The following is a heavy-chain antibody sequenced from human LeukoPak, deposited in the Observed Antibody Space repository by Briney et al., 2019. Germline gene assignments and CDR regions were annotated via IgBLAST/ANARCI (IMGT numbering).Heavy chain of an antibody. CDR2: IRSKANSYAT. J-gene: IGHJ3*02. D-gene: IGHD2-21*02. CDR3: TRHPGYCGADCGDAFDI. Sequence: GGSLKLSCAASGFTFSGSAMHWVRQASGKGLEWVGRIRSKANSYATAYAASVKGRFTISRDDSKNTAYLQMNSLKTEDTAVYYCTRHPGYCGADCGDAFDIWGQGTMVTVSS. V-gene: IGHV3-73*01. CDR1: GFTFSGSA.